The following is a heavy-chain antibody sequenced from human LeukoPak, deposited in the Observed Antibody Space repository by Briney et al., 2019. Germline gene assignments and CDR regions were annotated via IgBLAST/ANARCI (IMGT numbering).Heavy chain of an antibody. V-gene: IGHV3-48*01. CDR3: ARSLIAADY. CDR2: ISSSSSTM. D-gene: IGHD6-13*01. CDR1: GFTFSSYS. Sequence: PGGSLRLSCAASGFTFSSYSMNWVRQAPGKGLEWVSYISSSSSTMYYADSVKGRFTISRDNAKNSLYLQMNSLRAEDTAAYYCARSLIAADYWGQGTLVTVSS. J-gene: IGHJ4*02.